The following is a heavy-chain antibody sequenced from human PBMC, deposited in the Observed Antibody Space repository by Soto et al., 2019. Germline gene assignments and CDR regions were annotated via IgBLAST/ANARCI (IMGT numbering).Heavy chain of an antibody. CDR2: INSDGSST. Sequence: EVQLVESGGGLVQPGGSLRLSCAASGFTFSSYWMHWVRQAPGKGLVWVSRINSDGSSTAYADSVKGRFTMSRDNAKNTLYLQMNSLRDDDTAVYYCARDGGSKYQLPIDASDIWGQGTMVTVSS. CDR3: ARDGGSKYQLPIDASDI. J-gene: IGHJ3*02. CDR1: GFTFSSYW. D-gene: IGHD2-2*01. V-gene: IGHV3-74*01.